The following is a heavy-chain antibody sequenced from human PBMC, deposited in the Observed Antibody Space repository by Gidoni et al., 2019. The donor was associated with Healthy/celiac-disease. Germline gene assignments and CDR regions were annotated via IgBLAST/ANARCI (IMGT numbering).Heavy chain of an antibody. CDR3: ARDLYIYSSSWNHMDY. CDR2: INPSGGST. J-gene: IGHJ4*02. Sequence: QVQLVQSGAEVKKPGASVKVSCKASGYTFTSYYMHWVRQAPGQGLEWMGIINPSGGSTSYAQKFQGRVTMTRDTSTSTVYMELSSLRSEDTAVYYCARDLYIYSSSWNHMDYWGQGTLVTVSS. V-gene: IGHV1-46*01. D-gene: IGHD6-13*01. CDR1: GYTFTSYY.